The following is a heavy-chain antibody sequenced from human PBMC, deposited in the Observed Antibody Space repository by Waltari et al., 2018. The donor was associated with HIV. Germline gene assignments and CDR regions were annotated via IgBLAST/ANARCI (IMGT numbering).Heavy chain of an antibody. J-gene: IGHJ4*02. Sequence: QVQLVESGGGVVQPGRSLRLSCAASGFTFSSSGMHWVRQAPGKGLEWVAVISYDGSNKYYADSVKGRFTISRDNSKNTLYLQMNSLRAEDTAVYYCAKDPRVTMIVVVIAYYFDYWGQGTLVTVSS. CDR1: GFTFSSSG. V-gene: IGHV3-30*18. CDR2: ISYDGSNK. CDR3: AKDPRVTMIVVVIAYYFDY. D-gene: IGHD3-22*01.